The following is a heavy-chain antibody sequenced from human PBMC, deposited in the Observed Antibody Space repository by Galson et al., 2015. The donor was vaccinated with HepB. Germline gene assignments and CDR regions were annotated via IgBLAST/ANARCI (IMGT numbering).Heavy chain of an antibody. CDR2: IWYDGSNK. CDR3: ARVAGSGYYYYYMDV. CDR1: GFTFSSYG. J-gene: IGHJ6*03. Sequence: SLRLSCAASGFTFSSYGMHWVRQAPGKGLEWVAVIWYDGSNKYYADSVKGRFTISSDNSKNTLYLQMNSLRAEDTAVYYCARVAGSGYYYYYMDVWGKGTTVTVSS. D-gene: IGHD6-25*01. V-gene: IGHV3-33*01.